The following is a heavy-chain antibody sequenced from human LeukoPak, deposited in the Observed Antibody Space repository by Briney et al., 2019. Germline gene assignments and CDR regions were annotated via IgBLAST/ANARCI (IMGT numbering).Heavy chain of an antibody. CDR1: GFIFSSYW. CDR2: INSDGSST. CDR3: AKDSDSSGWYAAPDCHWYFDL. D-gene: IGHD6-19*01. J-gene: IGHJ2*01. Sequence: GGSLRLSCAASGFIFSSYWMQWVRQAPGKGLVWVSRINSDGSSTSYADSVKGRFTISRDNSKNTLYLQMNSLRAEDTAVYYCAKDSDSSGWYAAPDCHWYFDLWGRGTLVTVSS. V-gene: IGHV3-74*01.